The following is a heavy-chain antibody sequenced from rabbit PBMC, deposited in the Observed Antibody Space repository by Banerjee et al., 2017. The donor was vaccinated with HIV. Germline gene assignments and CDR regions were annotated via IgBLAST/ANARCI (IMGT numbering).Heavy chain of an antibody. CDR2: IDNGSGST. J-gene: IGHJ4*01. CDR3: ARDLAGVIGWNFNF. V-gene: IGHV1S45*01. CDR1: GFSFSSNW. D-gene: IGHD4-1*01. Sequence: QEQLEESGGGLVKPEGSLTLTCTASGFSFSSNWMCWVRQAPGKGLEWIACIDNGSGSTGYSSWAKGRFTISLDNARTTVFLRMTSLTAADTATYFCARDLAGVIGWNFNFWGPGTLVTVS.